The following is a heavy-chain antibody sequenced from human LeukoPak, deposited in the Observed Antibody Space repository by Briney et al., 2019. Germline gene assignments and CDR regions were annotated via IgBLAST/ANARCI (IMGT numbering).Heavy chain of an antibody. CDR3: ATRTLTYWYFDL. D-gene: IGHD1-14*01. Sequence: PSETLSLTCTVSGGSISSYYWSWIRQPPGKGLEWIGYIYYSGSTNYNPSLKSRVTISVDTSKNQFSLKLSSVTAADTAVYYCATRTLTYWYFDLRGRGTLVTVSS. CDR2: IYYSGST. CDR1: GGSISSYY. V-gene: IGHV4-59*01. J-gene: IGHJ2*01.